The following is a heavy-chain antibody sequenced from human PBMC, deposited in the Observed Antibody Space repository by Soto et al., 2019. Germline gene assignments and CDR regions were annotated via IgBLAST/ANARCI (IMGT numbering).Heavy chain of an antibody. CDR1: GYTFTSYY. CDR2: INPSGGST. D-gene: IGHD2-15*01. V-gene: IGHV1-46*01. CDR3: ARVRDYCSGSSCYRYGFGP. Sequence: ASVKVSCKASGYTFTSYYIHWVRQAPGQGLEWMGIINPSGGSTSYAQKFQGRVTMTRDTSTSTVYMELSSLRAEDTAVYYCARVRDYCSGSSCYRYGFGPWGQGTLVTVSS. J-gene: IGHJ5*02.